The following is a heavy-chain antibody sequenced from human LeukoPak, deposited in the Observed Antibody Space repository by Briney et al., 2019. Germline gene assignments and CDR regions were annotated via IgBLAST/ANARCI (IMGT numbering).Heavy chain of an antibody. Sequence: GASVKVSCKASGYTFTGYYMHWVRQAPGQGLEWMGWINPNSGGTNYAQKFQGRVTMTRDTSISTAYMELSRLRSDDTAVYYCARERYYDPAKVRGDAEYFQHWGQGTLVTVSS. D-gene: IGHD3-22*01. CDR3: ARERYYDPAKVRGDAEYFQH. CDR1: GYTFTGYY. J-gene: IGHJ1*01. CDR2: INPNSGGT. V-gene: IGHV1-2*02.